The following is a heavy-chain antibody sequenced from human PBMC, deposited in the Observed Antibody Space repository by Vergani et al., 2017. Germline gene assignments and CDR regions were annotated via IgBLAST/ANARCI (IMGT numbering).Heavy chain of an antibody. Sequence: QVQLQESGPGLVKPPGTLSLTCAVSGDSFRSNKWWTWVRQSPGKTLEWIGEISHSGSTNYNPPLKGRVTLSLDTSKNQFSLRLSSVTAADTAVYYCARDPNSYCSGGSCFSVWGAFDIWGRGTTVTVSS. CDR1: GDSFRSNKW. CDR2: ISHSGST. CDR3: ARDPNSYCSGGSCFSVWGAFDI. D-gene: IGHD2-15*01. J-gene: IGHJ3*02. V-gene: IGHV4-4*03.